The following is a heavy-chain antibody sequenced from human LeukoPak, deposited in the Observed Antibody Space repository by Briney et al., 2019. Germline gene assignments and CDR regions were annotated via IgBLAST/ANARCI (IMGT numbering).Heavy chain of an antibody. CDR2: ISGGGGST. J-gene: IGHJ6*02. Sequence: GRPLRLSCAASGHTYDDYDMHWVRQAPGKGLEWVSLISGGGGSTYYTDSVKGRFTISRDNSKNSLYLQMNSLRAEDTALYFCAKDMVATIGRYYYYGMDVWGQGTTVTVSS. CDR3: AKDMVATIGRYYYYGMDV. D-gene: IGHD5-12*01. CDR1: GHTYDDYD. V-gene: IGHV3-43*02.